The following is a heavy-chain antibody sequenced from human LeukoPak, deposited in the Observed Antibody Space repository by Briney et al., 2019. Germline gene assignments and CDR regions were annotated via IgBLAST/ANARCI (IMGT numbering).Heavy chain of an antibody. CDR2: ISASNGDT. J-gene: IGHJ4*02. CDR1: GYTFTSYG. CDR3: ARAPPGFTHGPGDY. V-gene: IGHV1-18*01. D-gene: IGHD5-18*01. Sequence: GASVKVSCKASGYTFTSYGISWVRQAHGQGPEWMAWISASNGDTSFAEKVQDRVTLTTDTSTRTAYMELRSLRSDDTAVYYCARAPPGFTHGPGDYWGQGTLVTVSS.